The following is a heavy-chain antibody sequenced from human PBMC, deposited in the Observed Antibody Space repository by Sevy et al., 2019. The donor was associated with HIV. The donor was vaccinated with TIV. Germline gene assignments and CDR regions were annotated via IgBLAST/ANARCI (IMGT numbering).Heavy chain of an antibody. D-gene: IGHD3-10*01. J-gene: IGHJ4*02. CDR2: ISSSGSTI. CDR1: GFTFSSYE. V-gene: IGHV3-48*03. CDR3: ARSDYGSGRF. Sequence: GGSLRLSCAASGFTFSSYEMNWVRQAPGKGLEWISYISSSGSTIYYADSVKGRFTISGDNAKNSLYLQMNSLRAEDTAVYYCARSDYGSGRFWGQGTLVTVSS.